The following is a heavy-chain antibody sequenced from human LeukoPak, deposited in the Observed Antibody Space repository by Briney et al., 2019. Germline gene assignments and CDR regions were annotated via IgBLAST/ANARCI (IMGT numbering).Heavy chain of an antibody. D-gene: IGHD3-10*01. CDR1: GFTFSSYA. J-gene: IGHJ4*02. CDR3: ARDPVGSGKFYFDY. Sequence: PGGSLRLSCTASGFTFSSYAMHWVRQAPGQGLEYVSAISSNGGSTYYANSVKGRFTISRDNSKNTLYLQMGSLRAEDMAVYYCARDPVGSGKFYFDYWGQGTLVTVSS. CDR2: ISSNGGST. V-gene: IGHV3-64*01.